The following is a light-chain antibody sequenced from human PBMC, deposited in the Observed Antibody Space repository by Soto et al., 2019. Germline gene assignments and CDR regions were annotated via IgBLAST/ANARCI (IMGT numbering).Light chain of an antibody. CDR2: RAS. Sequence: EIVMTQSPVTLSVSPGGSATLSCRASQHVSSNFAWYRQKPGQAPTLLIYRASTRATGIPARFSGSGSGTDFTLTISSLQSEDFAVYYCQQYNNWPYTFGQGTKLEIK. CDR3: QQYNNWPYT. V-gene: IGKV3-15*01. CDR1: QHVSSN. J-gene: IGKJ2*01.